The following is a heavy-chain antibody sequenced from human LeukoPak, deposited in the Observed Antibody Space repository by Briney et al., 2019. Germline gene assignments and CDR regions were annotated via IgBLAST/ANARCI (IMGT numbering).Heavy chain of an antibody. CDR2: INHSGST. CDR1: GGSFSGYY. D-gene: IGHD1-1*01. Sequence: SETLSLTCAVYGGSFSGYYWSWIRQPPGKGLEWIGEINHSGSTNYNPSLKSRVTISVDTSKNQFSLKLSSVTAADTAVYYCARGGDENLWKAFDIWGQGTMVTVSS. J-gene: IGHJ3*02. CDR3: ARGGDENLWKAFDI. V-gene: IGHV4-34*01.